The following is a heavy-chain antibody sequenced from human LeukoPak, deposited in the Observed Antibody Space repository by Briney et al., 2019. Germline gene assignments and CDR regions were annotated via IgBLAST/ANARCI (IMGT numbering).Heavy chain of an antibody. D-gene: IGHD2-15*01. J-gene: IGHJ4*02. V-gene: IGHV1-2*06. CDR3: TLNVCSGGSCYFDY. CDR1: GYTFTGYY. Sequence: ASVKVSCKASGYTFTGYYMHWVRQAPGQGLEWMGRINPNSGGTNYAQKFQGRITMTRDTSISTAYMELSRLRSDDTAVYYCTLNVCSGGSCYFDYWGQGTLVTVSS. CDR2: INPNSGGT.